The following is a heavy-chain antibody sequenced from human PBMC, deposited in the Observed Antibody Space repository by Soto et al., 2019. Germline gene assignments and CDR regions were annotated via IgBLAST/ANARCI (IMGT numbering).Heavy chain of an antibody. V-gene: IGHV3-30-3*01. CDR3: ASQGCSTTSCYYPLDY. CDR2: ISYDGSNK. D-gene: IGHD2-2*01. CDR1: RFTFSNSA. J-gene: IGHJ4*02. Sequence: GSLRLSCAASRFTFSNSAMHWVRQAPGKGLEWVAVISYDGSNKYHADSVKGRFTISRDNSKNTLYLQMNSLRAEDTAVYYCASQGCSTTSCYYPLDYWGQGTLVTVSS.